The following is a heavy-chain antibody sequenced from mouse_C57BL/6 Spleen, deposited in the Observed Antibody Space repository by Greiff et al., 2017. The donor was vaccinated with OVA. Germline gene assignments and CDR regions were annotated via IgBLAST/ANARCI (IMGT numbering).Heavy chain of an antibody. D-gene: IGHD1-1*01. Sequence: QVQLQQPGAELVMPGASVKLSCKASGYTFTSYWMHWVKQRPGQGLEWIGEIDPSDSYTNYNQKFKGKSTLTVDKSSSTAYMQLSSLTSEDSAVYYCARVYYYGSSYYFDYWGQGTTLTVSS. V-gene: IGHV1-69*01. CDR1: GYTFTSYW. J-gene: IGHJ2*01. CDR3: ARVYYYGSSYYFDY. CDR2: IDPSDSYT.